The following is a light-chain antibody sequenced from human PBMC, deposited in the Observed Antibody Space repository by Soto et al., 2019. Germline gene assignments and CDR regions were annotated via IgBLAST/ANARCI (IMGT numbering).Light chain of an antibody. CDR2: EGS. CDR1: SSDVGTYNL. Sequence: QSALTQPASVSGSPGQSITISCTGTSSDVGTYNLVSWYQQHPGKAPKLMIYEGSKRPSGVSNCFSGSKSGNTASLTISGLQAEDEADYYCCSYAGISTFVVFGGGTKLTVL. V-gene: IGLV2-23*03. CDR3: CSYAGISTFVV. J-gene: IGLJ2*01.